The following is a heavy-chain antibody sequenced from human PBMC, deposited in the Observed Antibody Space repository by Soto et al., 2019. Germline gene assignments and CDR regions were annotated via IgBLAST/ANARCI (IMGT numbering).Heavy chain of an antibody. CDR3: ARNKLVGPHVYFDY. J-gene: IGHJ4*02. CDR2: IYYSGNT. D-gene: IGHD1-26*01. V-gene: IGHV4-34*01. Sequence: SETRSLTCAVYGGSFSGYYWGWVRQPPGKGLEWIGTIYYSGNTYYSPSLKSRVTISIDTSKNQFSLNLMSVTAADTAVYYCARNKLVGPHVYFDYWGQGTLVTVSS. CDR1: GGSFSGYY.